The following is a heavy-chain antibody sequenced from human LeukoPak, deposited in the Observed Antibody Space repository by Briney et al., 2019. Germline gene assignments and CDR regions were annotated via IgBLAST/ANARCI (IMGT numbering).Heavy chain of an antibody. Sequence: ASVKVSCKASGYTFTGYYMHWVRQAPGQGLEWMGWISAYNGNTNYAQKLQGRVTMTTDTSTSTAYMELRSLRSDDTAVYYCARCRLWELHLMYWGQGTLVTVSA. CDR1: GYTFTGYY. D-gene: IGHD1-26*01. V-gene: IGHV1-18*04. CDR2: ISAYNGNT. CDR3: ARCRLWELHLMY. J-gene: IGHJ4*02.